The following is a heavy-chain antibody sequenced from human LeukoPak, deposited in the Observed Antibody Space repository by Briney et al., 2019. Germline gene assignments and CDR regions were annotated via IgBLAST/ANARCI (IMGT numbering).Heavy chain of an antibody. V-gene: IGHV3-23*01. J-gene: IGHJ5*02. D-gene: IGHD6-13*01. CDR2: ISGSGGST. CDR1: GFTFSSYG. Sequence: GGTLRLSCGASGFTFSSYGMTWVRQAPGKGLEWVSAISGSGGSTYYADSVKGRFTISRDNSKNTLYLQTNSLRGEDTAVYYCAGGPKKQLIWGRASNGFDPWGQGTLVTASS. CDR3: AGGPKKQLIWGRASNGFDP.